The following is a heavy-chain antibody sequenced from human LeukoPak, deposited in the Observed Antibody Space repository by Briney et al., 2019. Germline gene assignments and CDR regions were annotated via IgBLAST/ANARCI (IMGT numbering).Heavy chain of an antibody. Sequence: PGGSLRLSCAASGFTFSNYWMHRVRQAPGKGLVWVSHISRDGSRTNYADSVKGRFTISRDNAKNTLYLQMDSLRAEDTAVYYCARVPQDYCGAGCYRHFDYWGQGTLVTVSS. CDR3: ARVPQDYCGAGCYRHFDY. CDR1: GFTFSNYW. CDR2: ISRDGSRT. J-gene: IGHJ4*02. D-gene: IGHD2-21*02. V-gene: IGHV3-74*01.